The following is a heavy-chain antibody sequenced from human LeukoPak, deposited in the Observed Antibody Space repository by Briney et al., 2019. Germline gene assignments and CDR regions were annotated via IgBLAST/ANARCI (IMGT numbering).Heavy chain of an antibody. V-gene: IGHV1-69*05. D-gene: IGHD5-24*01. J-gene: IGHJ4*02. CDR2: IIPIFGTA. CDR3: ASSRDGYNFDY. Sequence: GASVNVSCKASGGTFSSHATSWVRQAPGEGLEWMGRIIPIFGTAKYAQQFQGRVTITTDESTSTAYMELSSLRSEDTAVYYCASSRDGYNFDYWGQGTPVTVSS. CDR1: GGTFSSHA.